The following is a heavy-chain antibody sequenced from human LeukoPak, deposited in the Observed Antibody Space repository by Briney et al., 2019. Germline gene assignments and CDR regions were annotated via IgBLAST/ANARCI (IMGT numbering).Heavy chain of an antibody. V-gene: IGHV3-7*01. CDR3: ATAWGDSSGWYVGDY. Sequence: GGSLRLSCAASGFTFSSYWMSWVRQAPGKGLEWVANIKQDGSDKYYVDSVKGRFTISRDNSENALYLQMNSLRGEDTAVYYCATAWGDSSGWYVGDYWGQGTLVTVSS. J-gene: IGHJ4*02. D-gene: IGHD6-19*01. CDR1: GFTFSSYW. CDR2: IKQDGSDK.